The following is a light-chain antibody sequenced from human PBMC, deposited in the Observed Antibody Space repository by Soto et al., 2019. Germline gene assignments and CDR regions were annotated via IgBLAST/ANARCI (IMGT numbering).Light chain of an antibody. CDR2: GAS. Sequence: EIVITLSPPNLPVSPRQIATLSCRTSQNVTSNLAWYQQTPGQAPRPPIYGASTRATCIPPRVSGSGAGTEFSLTISSLLYAEDAVSYCRQHYDWPAWIFGQGNRGEIK. V-gene: IGKV3-15*01. CDR3: RQHYDWPAWI. CDR1: QNVTSN. J-gene: IGKJ1*01.